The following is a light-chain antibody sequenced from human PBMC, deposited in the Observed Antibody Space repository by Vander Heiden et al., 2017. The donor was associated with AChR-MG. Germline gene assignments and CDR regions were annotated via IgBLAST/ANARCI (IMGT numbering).Light chain of an antibody. J-gene: IGLJ2*01. V-gene: IGLV3-1*01. CDR2: EDG. Sequence: SSELTPPPPVPSSPGQTASITCSGDKLGDKYACWYQQKAGQSPVLVIYEDGKRPSGIPERFSGSNSGNTATLTISGTQALDEADYYCQAWDSSTVVFGGGTKLTVL. CDR1: KLGDKY. CDR3: QAWDSSTVV.